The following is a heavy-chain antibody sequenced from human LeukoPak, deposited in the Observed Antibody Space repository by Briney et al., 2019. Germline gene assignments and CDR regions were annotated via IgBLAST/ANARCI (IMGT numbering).Heavy chain of an antibody. Sequence: GGSLRLSCAASGFTFRSYAMHWVRQAPGKGLEWVAVISYDGSNKYYADSVKGRFTISRDNSKNTLYLQMNSLRAEDTAVYYCARSRLEYSYGYFDYWGQGTLVTVSS. J-gene: IGHJ4*02. CDR1: GFTFRSYA. CDR3: ARSRLEYSYGYFDY. V-gene: IGHV3-30*04. CDR2: ISYDGSNK. D-gene: IGHD5-18*01.